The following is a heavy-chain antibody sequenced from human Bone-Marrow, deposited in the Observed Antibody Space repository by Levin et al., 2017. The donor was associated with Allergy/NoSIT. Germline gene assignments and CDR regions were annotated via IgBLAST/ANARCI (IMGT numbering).Heavy chain of an antibody. D-gene: IGHD4-17*01. Sequence: GGSLRLSCAASGFTFSSYDMHWVRQAPGKGLEWVAVISYDGSYKYYGDAVKGRFTISRDNSKNALSLQMNSLRPEDTALYFCAKDYGDYWYFDLWGRGTLVTVSS. V-gene: IGHV3-30*18. CDR1: GFTFSSYD. CDR3: AKDYGDYWYFDL. J-gene: IGHJ2*01. CDR2: ISYDGSYK.